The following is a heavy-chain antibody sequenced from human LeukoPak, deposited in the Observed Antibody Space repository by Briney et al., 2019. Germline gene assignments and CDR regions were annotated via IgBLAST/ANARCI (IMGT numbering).Heavy chain of an antibody. CDR1: GYTFTGYY. CDR3: ARDLGYCSSTSCYPWFDP. CDR2: INPNSGGT. D-gene: IGHD2-2*01. V-gene: IGHV1-2*02. Sequence: ASVKVSCKASGYTFTGYYMHWVRQAPGQGLEWMGWINPNSGGTNYAQKFQGRVTMTRDTSISTAYMELSRLRSDDTAVYYCARDLGYCSSTSCYPWFDPWGQGTLVIVSS. J-gene: IGHJ5*02.